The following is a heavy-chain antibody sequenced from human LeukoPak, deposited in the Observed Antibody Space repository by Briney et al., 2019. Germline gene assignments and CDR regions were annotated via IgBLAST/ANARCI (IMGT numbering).Heavy chain of an antibody. CDR2: ISGSGDST. D-gene: IGHD3-22*01. CDR3: TKPDSDNYYRGNDVFEI. Sequence: GGSLRLSCAASGFTFSSYAMSWVRQAPGKGPEWVSSISGSGDSTYYIDSVKGRFTISRDNSKNTLDLQMNSLRAEDTAVYYFTKPDSDNYYRGNDVFEILGPGTKGTRPS. J-gene: IGHJ3*02. CDR1: GFTFSSYA. V-gene: IGHV3-23*01.